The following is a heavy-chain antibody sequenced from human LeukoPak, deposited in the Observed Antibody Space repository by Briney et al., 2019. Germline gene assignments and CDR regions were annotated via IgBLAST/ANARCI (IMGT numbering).Heavy chain of an antibody. CDR3: ARISPLRITMVRGVNPNYYYGMDV. D-gene: IGHD3-10*01. CDR2: INHSGST. V-gene: IGHV4-34*01. J-gene: IGHJ6*04. Sequence: PSETLSLTCAVYGGSFSGYYWSWIRQPLGKGLEWIGEINHSGSTNYNPSLKSRVTISVDTSKNQFSLKLSSVTAADTAVYYCARISPLRITMVRGVNPNYYYGMDVWGKGTTVTVSS. CDR1: GGSFSGYY.